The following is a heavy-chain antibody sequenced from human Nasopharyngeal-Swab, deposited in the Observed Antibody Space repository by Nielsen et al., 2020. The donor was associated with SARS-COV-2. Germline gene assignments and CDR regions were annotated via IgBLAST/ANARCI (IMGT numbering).Heavy chain of an antibody. D-gene: IGHD5-24*01. CDR1: GWSFSGYY. CDR2: INHSGGT. J-gene: IGHJ6*02. V-gene: IGHV4-34*01. CDR3: ARAGRVGDAYTGLDV. Sequence: SETLSLTCAVDGWSFSGYYWSWIRQPPGKGLEWIGEINHSGGTRYNPSLKSRVIISVDTSKNQLSLKLTSLTAADTAMYYCARAGRVGDAYTGLDVWGPGTTVTVSS.